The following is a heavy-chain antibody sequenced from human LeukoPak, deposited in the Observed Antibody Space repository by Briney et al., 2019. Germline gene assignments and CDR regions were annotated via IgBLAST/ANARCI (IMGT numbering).Heavy chain of an antibody. V-gene: IGHV3-48*01. Sequence: PGGSLRLSCAASGFTFNSYNMNWVRRAPGKGLEWVSYISSSSSTIYYADSVRGRFTISRDNAQNSLYLQMNSLRAEDTAVYYCARDNGMDVWGQGTTVIVSS. CDR2: ISSSSSTI. CDR3: ARDNGMDV. J-gene: IGHJ6*02. CDR1: GFTFNSYN.